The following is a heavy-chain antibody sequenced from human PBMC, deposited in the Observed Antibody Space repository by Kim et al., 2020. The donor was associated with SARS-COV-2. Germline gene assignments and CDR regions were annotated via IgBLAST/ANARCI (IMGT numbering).Heavy chain of an antibody. CDR3: ARDYGGNSEYYYYYGMDV. CDR1: GGTFSSYA. V-gene: IGHV1-69*13. CDR2: IIPIFGTA. D-gene: IGHD4-17*01. Sequence: SVKVSCKASGGTFSSYAISWVRQAPGQGLEWMGGIIPIFGTANYAQKFQGRVTITADESTSTAYMELSSLRSEDTAVYYCARDYGGNSEYYYYYGMDVWGQGTTVTVSS. J-gene: IGHJ6*02.